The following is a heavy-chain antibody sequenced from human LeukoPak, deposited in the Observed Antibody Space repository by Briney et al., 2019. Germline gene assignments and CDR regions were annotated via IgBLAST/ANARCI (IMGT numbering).Heavy chain of an antibody. D-gene: IGHD3-9*01. J-gene: IGHJ6*03. CDR3: ARDRNYDILTGPYYMDV. CDR1: GFTFSSYS. V-gene: IGHV3-48*04. CDR2: ISSSSSTI. Sequence: GGSLRLSCTASGFTFSSYSMNWVRQAPGKGLEWVSYISSSSSTIYYADSVKGRFTISRDNAKNSLYLQMNSLRAEDTAVYYCARDRNYDILTGPYYMDVWGKGTTVTVSS.